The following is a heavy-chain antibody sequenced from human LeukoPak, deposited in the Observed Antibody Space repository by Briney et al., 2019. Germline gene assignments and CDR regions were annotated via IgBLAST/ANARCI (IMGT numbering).Heavy chain of an antibody. Sequence: PSETLSLTCTVSGGSISSYYWSWIRQPPGKGLEWIGYIYYSGSTNYNPPLKSRVTISVDTSKNQFSLKLSSVTAADTAVYYCARGSRGRQWLGDYWGQGTLVTVSS. CDR2: IYYSGST. CDR1: GGSISSYY. V-gene: IGHV4-59*01. D-gene: IGHD6-19*01. CDR3: ARGSRGRQWLGDY. J-gene: IGHJ4*02.